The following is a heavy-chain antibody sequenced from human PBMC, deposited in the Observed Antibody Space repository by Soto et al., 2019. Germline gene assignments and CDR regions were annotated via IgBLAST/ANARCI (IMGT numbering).Heavy chain of an antibody. CDR1: GFTFSSYA. CDR3: AKDQGSGSYYRAPNWFDP. V-gene: IGHV3-23*01. CDR2: ISGSGGST. J-gene: IGHJ5*02. D-gene: IGHD3-10*01. Sequence: GGSLRLSCAASGFTFSSYAMSWVRQAPGKGLEWVSAISGSGGSTYYADSVKGRFTISRDNSKNTLYLQMNSLRAEDTAVYYCAKDQGSGSYYRAPNWFDPWGQGTLVTVS.